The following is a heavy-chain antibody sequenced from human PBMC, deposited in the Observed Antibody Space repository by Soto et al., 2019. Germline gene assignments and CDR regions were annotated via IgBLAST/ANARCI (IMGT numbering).Heavy chain of an antibody. Sequence: GGSLRLSCAASGFTFSSYGMHWVRQAPGKGLEWVAVIWYDGSNKYYADSVKGRFTISRDNSKNTLYLQMNSLRAEDTAVYYCARDNNDYGDYVARGYFDYWGQGTLVTVSS. D-gene: IGHD4-17*01. V-gene: IGHV3-33*01. CDR3: ARDNNDYGDYVARGYFDY. CDR2: IWYDGSNK. CDR1: GFTFSSYG. J-gene: IGHJ4*02.